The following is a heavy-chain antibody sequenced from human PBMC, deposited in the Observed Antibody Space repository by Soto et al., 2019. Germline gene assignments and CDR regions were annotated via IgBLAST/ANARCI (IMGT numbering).Heavy chain of an antibody. CDR2: ISGSGGST. D-gene: IGHD6-13*01. V-gene: IGHV3-23*01. CDR3: AKGYSSSWYRYFDY. J-gene: IGHJ4*02. CDR1: GFTFSSYA. Sequence: LRLSCAASGFTFSSYAMSWVRQAPGKGLEWVSAISGSGGSTYYADSVKGRFTISRDNSKNTLYLQMNSLRAEDTAVYYCAKGYSSSWYRYFDYWGQGTLVTVSS.